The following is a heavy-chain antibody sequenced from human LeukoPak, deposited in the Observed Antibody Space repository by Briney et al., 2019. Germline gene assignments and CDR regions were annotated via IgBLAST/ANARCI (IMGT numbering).Heavy chain of an antibody. Sequence: GGSLRLSCSTSGFSFSGSAIHWVRQASGEGLEWVGRIRSKTNNYATAYAASVKGRFTISRDESKNTAYLQMNSLKTEDTAVYYCTRLKEGPFDYWGQGTLVTVSS. CDR1: GFSFSGSA. CDR3: TRLKEGPFDY. V-gene: IGHV3-73*01. J-gene: IGHJ4*02. CDR2: IRSKTNNYAT.